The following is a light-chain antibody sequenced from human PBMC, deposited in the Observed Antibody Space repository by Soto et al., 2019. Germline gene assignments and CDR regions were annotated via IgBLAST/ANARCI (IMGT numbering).Light chain of an antibody. J-gene: IGKJ1*01. CDR1: QSVSRD. V-gene: IGKV3-15*01. CDR2: GAS. CDR3: QQYDKWTTWT. Sequence: EIVLTLSPATLSVSPGERATLSCRASQSVSRDLAWSQQKPGQAPRLLIYGASTRAPSIPARFSGSGSGTDFTLTISSLHSEDFAVYYCQQYDKWTTWTFGQGTKVDI.